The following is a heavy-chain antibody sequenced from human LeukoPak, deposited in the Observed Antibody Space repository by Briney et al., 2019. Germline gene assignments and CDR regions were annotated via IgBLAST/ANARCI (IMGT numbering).Heavy chain of an antibody. V-gene: IGHV3-30*18. CDR3: AKDLGGSVDY. Sequence: PGRSLRLSCAASGFTFSRYGMHWVRQAPGKGLEWVAVISYDGSNKYYADSVKGRFTISRDNSKNTLYLQMNSLRAEDTAVYYCAKDLGGSVDYWGQGTLVTVSS. J-gene: IGHJ4*02. D-gene: IGHD1-26*01. CDR1: GFTFSRYG. CDR2: ISYDGSNK.